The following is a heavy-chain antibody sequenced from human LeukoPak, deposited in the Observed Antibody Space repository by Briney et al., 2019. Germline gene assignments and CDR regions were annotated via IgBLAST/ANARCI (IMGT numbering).Heavy chain of an antibody. V-gene: IGHV3-23*01. J-gene: IGHJ4*02. CDR2: ICGSGGST. Sequence: GGSLRLSCAASGFTFSSYAMSWVRQAPGKGLEWVSAICGSGGSTYYADSVKGRFTISRDNSKNTLYLQMNSRRAEDTAVYYCAKHYDSSGYYFDYWGQGTLVTVSS. D-gene: IGHD3-22*01. CDR3: AKHYDSSGYYFDY. CDR1: GFTFSSYA.